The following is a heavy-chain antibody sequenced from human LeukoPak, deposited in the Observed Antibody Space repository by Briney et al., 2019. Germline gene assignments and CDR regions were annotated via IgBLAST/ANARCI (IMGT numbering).Heavy chain of an antibody. J-gene: IGHJ4*02. Sequence: GVSLRLSCAASGFTVSSNFLSWVRQPPGKGLEWVSDIYSGGRTYYADSVKGRFTISRDNSKNTLYLQMNSLRAEDTAVYYCTRGGGGSFPHYWGQGTLVTV. CDR2: IYSGGRT. D-gene: IGHD2-21*01. V-gene: IGHV3-53*01. CDR1: GFTVSSNF. CDR3: TRGGGGSFPHY.